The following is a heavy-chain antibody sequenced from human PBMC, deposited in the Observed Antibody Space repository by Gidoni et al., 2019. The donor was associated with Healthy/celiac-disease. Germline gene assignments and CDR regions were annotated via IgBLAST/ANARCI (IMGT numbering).Heavy chain of an antibody. CDR1: GFTFSSYG. J-gene: IGHJ3*02. CDR3: AIIMIVVANDAFDI. D-gene: IGHD3-22*01. CDR2: ISYDGSNK. V-gene: IGHV3-30*03. Sequence: QVQLVESGGGVVQPGRSLRLSCAAYGFTFSSYGMHWVRQAPGKGLEWVAVISYDGSNKYYADSVKGRFTISRDNSKNTLYLQMNSLRAEDTAVYYCAIIMIVVANDAFDIWGQGTMVTVSS.